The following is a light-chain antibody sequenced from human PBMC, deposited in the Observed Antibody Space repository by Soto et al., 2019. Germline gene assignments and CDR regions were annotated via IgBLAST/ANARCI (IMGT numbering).Light chain of an antibody. CDR2: AAS. Sequence: DIQLTQSPATLSASVGDRINITCRASENIFKLLAWYQQKSGSAPRLLMYAASDLETGVPSRFTGSGSGTEFTPTIDSLQPDDFATYFCQHYHTQSVTFGGGTKVDVK. V-gene: IGKV1-5*01. J-gene: IGKJ4*01. CDR1: ENIFKL. CDR3: QHYHTQSVT.